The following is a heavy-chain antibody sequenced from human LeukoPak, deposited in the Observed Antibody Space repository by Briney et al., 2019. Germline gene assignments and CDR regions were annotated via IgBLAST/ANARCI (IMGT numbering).Heavy chain of an antibody. CDR2: INHSGST. D-gene: IGHD2-2*01. CDR1: GGSFSGYY. CDR3: AREYCSSTSCYGPRRYFDY. J-gene: IGHJ4*02. V-gene: IGHV4-34*01. Sequence: SETLSLTCAVYGGSFSGYYWSWIRQPPGKGLEWIGEINHSGSTNYNPSLKSRVTISVDKSKNQFSLKLSSVTAADTAVYYCAREYCSSTSCYGPRRYFDYWGQGTLVTASS.